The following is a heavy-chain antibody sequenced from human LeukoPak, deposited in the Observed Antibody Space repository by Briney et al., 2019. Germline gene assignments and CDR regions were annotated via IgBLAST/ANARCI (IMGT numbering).Heavy chain of an antibody. CDR3: ATAPGGYALEI. J-gene: IGHJ3*02. CDR2: INPNSCGT. V-gene: IGHV1-2*02. CDR1: GYTSTGYY. Sequence: GVSVKVSCKASGYTSTGYYMHWVRQAPGPGLEWMGWINPNSCGTNYAQKFQGRVTMTRVTSISTAYMDASTLRSDDTAEYYCATAPGGYALEIWGKGTMVTVSS.